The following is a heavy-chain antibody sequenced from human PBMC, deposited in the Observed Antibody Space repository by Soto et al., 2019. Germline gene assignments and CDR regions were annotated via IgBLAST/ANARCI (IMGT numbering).Heavy chain of an antibody. CDR1: GFTFSTYW. CDR3: ARDRGRLFDL. Sequence: EVQLVESGGGLVQPGGSLRLSCAASGFTFSTYWMEWVRQAPGEGLVWVSQISNDGSSANYEDSVKGRFTVSRDNAKNTLYLQMTSLRADDTAVYYCARDRGRLFDLWGQGTLVTVSS. J-gene: IGHJ3*01. V-gene: IGHV3-74*01. CDR2: ISNDGSSA. D-gene: IGHD6-25*01.